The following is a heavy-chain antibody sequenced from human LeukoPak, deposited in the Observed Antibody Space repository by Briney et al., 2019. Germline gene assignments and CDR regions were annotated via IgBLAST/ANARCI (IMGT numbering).Heavy chain of an antibody. CDR1: GYTFTSYA. V-gene: IGHV1-2*02. J-gene: IGHJ5*02. CDR3: ARDNILTFGGVFERGWFDP. Sequence: ASVKVSCKASGYTFTSYAMNWVRQAPGQGLEWMGWINPNSGGTDFAQKFLGRVTMTRDTSITTAYMELSRLRSDDTAVYYCARDNILTFGGVFERGWFDPWGQGTLITVSS. D-gene: IGHD3-16*02. CDR2: INPNSGGT.